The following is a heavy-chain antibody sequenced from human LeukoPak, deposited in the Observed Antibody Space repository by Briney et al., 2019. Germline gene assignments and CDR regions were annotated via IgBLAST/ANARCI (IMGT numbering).Heavy chain of an antibody. D-gene: IGHD4-17*01. CDR2: ISWNSGSI. CDR3: AKDIALYGFHYFDY. V-gene: IGHV3-9*01. J-gene: IGHJ4*02. Sequence: GGSLRLSCAASGFTFSSYWMSWVRQAPGKGLEWVSGISWNSGSIGYADSVKGRFTISRDNAKNSLYLQMNSLRAEDTALYYCAKDIALYGFHYFDYWGQGTLVTVSS. CDR1: GFTFSSYW.